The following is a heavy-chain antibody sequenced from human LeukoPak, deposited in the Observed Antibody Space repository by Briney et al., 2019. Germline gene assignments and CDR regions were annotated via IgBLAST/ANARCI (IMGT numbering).Heavy chain of an antibody. V-gene: IGHV4-61*02. CDR1: GGSITFGSYY. Sequence: SETLSLTCTVSGGSITFGSYYWTWIRQPAGKGLVWLGSIYTSGRTYYHPSLRSRVTISMDTSMNQFSLRLNSVTAADTAVYYCAGASVIPASFDDWGQGTLVTVSS. CDR2: IYTSGRT. CDR3: AGASVIPASFDD. J-gene: IGHJ4*02. D-gene: IGHD3-16*02.